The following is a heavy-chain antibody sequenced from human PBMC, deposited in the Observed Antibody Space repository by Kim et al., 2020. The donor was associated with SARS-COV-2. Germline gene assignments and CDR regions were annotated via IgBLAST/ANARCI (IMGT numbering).Heavy chain of an antibody. CDR1: GYTFTSYA. CDR3: ARDGEDIVVVPAAIGGDYYYGMDV. J-gene: IGHJ6*02. D-gene: IGHD2-2*01. V-gene: IGHV7-4-1*02. CDR2: INTNTGNP. Sequence: ASVKVSCKASGYTFTSYAMNWVRQAPGQGLEWMGWINTNTGNPTYAQGFTGRFVFSLDTSVSTAYLQISSLKAEDTAVYYCARDGEDIVVVPAAIGGDYYYGMDVWGQGTTVTVSS.